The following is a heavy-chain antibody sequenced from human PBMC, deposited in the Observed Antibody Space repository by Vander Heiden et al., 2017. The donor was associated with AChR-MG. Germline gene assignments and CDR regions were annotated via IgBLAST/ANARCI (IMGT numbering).Heavy chain of an antibody. CDR1: GGSISSYY. CDR3: ARIDRRGGATTIDY. J-gene: IGHJ4*02. V-gene: IGHV4-59*01. Sequence: QVQLQESGPGLVTPSETLSLTCTVSGGSISSYYWSWIRQPPGKGLEWIGYIYYSGSTNYNPSLKSRVTISVDTSKNQFSLKLSSVTAADTAVYYCARIDRRGGATTIDYWGQGTLVTVSS. CDR2: IYYSGST. D-gene: IGHD1-26*01.